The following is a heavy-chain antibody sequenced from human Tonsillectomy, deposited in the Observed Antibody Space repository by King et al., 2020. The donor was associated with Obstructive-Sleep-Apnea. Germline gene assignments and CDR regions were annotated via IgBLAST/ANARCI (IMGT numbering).Heavy chain of an antibody. CDR1: GGTFSSYA. D-gene: IGHD3-22*01. J-gene: IGHJ4*02. CDR3: ASPDRDYYDSSGYYFPQPLDY. CDR2: IIPIFGTA. Sequence: VQLVQSGAEVKKPGSSVKVSCKASGGTFSSYAISWVRQAPGQGLEWMGGIIPIFGTANYAQKFQGRITITADESTRTAYMELSSLRSEDTAVYYCASPDRDYYDSSGYYFPQPLDYWGQGTLVTVSS. V-gene: IGHV1-69*01.